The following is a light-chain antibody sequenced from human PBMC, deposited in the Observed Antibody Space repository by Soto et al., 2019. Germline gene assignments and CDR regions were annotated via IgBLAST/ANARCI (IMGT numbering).Light chain of an antibody. CDR2: AAS. J-gene: IGKJ1*01. Sequence: QLTQWPACRSRSIGERVKITFRAIPVISTSLAWYQVKPGNAPKLRLYAASTLESGVPSRFSATVSGTEFRLTITRLQPDDVATYYCQQLFDSPSTFGQGTKVEIK. CDR1: PVISTS. CDR3: QQLFDSPST. V-gene: IGKV1-9*01.